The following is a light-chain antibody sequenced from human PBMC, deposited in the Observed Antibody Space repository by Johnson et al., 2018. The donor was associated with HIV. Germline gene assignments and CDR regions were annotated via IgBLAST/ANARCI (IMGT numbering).Light chain of an antibody. Sequence: QSMLTQPPSVSAAPGQKVTISCSGSNSNIGNSYVSWYQQLPGTAPKLLIYDNNKRPSGIPDRFSGSKSGTSATLGITGLQTGDEADYYCGTWDSSLNAYVFGAATKVAVL. J-gene: IGLJ1*01. CDR3: GTWDSSLNAYV. CDR1: NSNIGNSY. CDR2: DNN. V-gene: IGLV1-51*01.